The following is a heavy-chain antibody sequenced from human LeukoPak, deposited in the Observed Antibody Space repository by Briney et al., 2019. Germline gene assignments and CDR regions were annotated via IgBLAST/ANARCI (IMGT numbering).Heavy chain of an antibody. CDR2: ISAYNGNT. V-gene: IGHV1-18*01. CDR1: GYTFTSYG. CDR3: ARSHYYGSGSYYGNWFDP. J-gene: IGHJ5*02. D-gene: IGHD3-10*01. Sequence: GASVKVSCKASGYTFTSYGISWVRQAPGQGLEWMGWISAYNGNTNYAQKLQGRVTMTTDTSTSTAYMELRSLRSEDTAVYYCARSHYYGSGSYYGNWFDPWGQGTLVTVSS.